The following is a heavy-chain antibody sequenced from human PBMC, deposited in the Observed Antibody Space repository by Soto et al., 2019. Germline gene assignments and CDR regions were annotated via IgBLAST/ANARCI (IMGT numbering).Heavy chain of an antibody. J-gene: IGHJ2*01. CDR1: GYSFDTFG. CDR3: ARCYCSVGSCFTCWHLDL. CDR2: ISIEKGDT. Sequence: GASVKVSCKASGYSFDTFGMSWVRQAPGQGLEWMGWISIEKGDTNSAQKFQDRVTMTTDTSTSTAYMELRSLTSDDTAVYYCARCYCSVGSCFTCWHLDLWG. D-gene: IGHD2-15*01. V-gene: IGHV1-18*01.